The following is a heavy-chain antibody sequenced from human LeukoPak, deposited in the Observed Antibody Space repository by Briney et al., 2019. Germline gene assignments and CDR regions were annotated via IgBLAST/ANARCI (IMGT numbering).Heavy chain of an antibody. CDR2: IYWDDDK. Sequence: SGPTLVKPTQTLTLTCTFSGFSLSTSGVGVGWIGQPPGKALEWLALIYWDDDKRYSPSLKSSLTITKDTSKNQVVLTMTNMDPVDTATYYCAHRHSTYYFDYWGQGTLVTVSS. CDR3: AHRHSTYYFDY. CDR1: GFSLSTSGVG. J-gene: IGHJ4*02. V-gene: IGHV2-5*02.